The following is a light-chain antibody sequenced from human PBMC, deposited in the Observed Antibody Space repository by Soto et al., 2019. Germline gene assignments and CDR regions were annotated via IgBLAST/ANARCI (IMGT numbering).Light chain of an antibody. Sequence: QSALTQPASVSGSPGQSITISCTGTSSDVGTYNLVSWYQKCPGKAPKVIIYEDNKRPSGVSNRFSGSESGNTASLTISGLQAEDEAAYFCCSYAGGATYVFGTGTKVTVL. J-gene: IGLJ1*01. CDR1: SSDVGTYNL. CDR2: EDN. CDR3: CSYAGGATYV. V-gene: IGLV2-23*01.